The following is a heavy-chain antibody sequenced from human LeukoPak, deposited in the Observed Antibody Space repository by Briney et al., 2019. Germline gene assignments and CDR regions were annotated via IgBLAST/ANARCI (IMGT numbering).Heavy chain of an antibody. D-gene: IGHD2-15*01. Sequence: PGGSLRLSCAASGFTFSTYAMNWVRQAPGKGLEWVSSISSSSSYIYYADSVKGRFTISRDNAKNSLYLQMNSLRAEDTAVYYCARDRCSGGSCYSFDYWGQGTLVTVSS. J-gene: IGHJ4*02. CDR1: GFTFSTYA. CDR2: ISSSSSYI. V-gene: IGHV3-21*01. CDR3: ARDRCSGGSCYSFDY.